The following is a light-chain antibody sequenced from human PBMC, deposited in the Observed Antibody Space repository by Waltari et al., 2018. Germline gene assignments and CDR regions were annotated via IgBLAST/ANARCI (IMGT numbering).Light chain of an antibody. J-gene: IGLJ1*01. CDR2: GKN. Sequence: YQQKPGQAPVLVIYGKNNRPSGIPDRFSCSSSGNTASLTITGAQAEDEADYYCNSRDSSGNHYVFGTGTKVTVL. V-gene: IGLV3-19*01. CDR3: NSRDSSGNHYV.